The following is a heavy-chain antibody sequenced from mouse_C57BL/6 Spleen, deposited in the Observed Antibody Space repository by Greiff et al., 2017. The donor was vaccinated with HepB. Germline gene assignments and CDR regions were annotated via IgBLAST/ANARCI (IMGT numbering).Heavy chain of an antibody. Sequence: QVQLQQSGAELVKPGASVKMSCKASGYTFTSYWITWVKQRPGQGLEWIGDIYPGSGSTNYNEKFKSKATLTVDTSSSTTYMQLRSLTSEDSAVYYCADYYGNYAGMDYWGQGTSVAVSS. V-gene: IGHV1-55*01. D-gene: IGHD2-1*01. J-gene: IGHJ4*01. CDR3: ADYYGNYAGMDY. CDR1: GYTFTSYW. CDR2: IYPGSGST.